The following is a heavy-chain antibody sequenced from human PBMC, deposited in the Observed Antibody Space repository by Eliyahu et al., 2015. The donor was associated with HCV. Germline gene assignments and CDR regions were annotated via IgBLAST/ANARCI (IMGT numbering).Heavy chain of an antibody. J-gene: IGHJ4*02. CDR1: GFTFGXYA. CDR2: IRSKAYGGTT. Sequence: EVQLVESGGGLVKPGRSLRLSCTASGFTFGXYAXSWFRQAPGKGLGWVGFIRSKAYGGTTEYAASVKGRFTISRDDSKSIAYLQMNSLKTEDTAVYYCTRVQGGTYYDFWSGLYGGDYWGQGTLVTVSS. D-gene: IGHD3-3*01. CDR3: TRVQGGTYYDFWSGLYGGDY. V-gene: IGHV3-49*05.